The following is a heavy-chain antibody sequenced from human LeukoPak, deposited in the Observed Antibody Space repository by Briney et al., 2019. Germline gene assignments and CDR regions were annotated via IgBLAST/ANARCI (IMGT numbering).Heavy chain of an antibody. V-gene: IGHV3-53*01. CDR2: IYSGGST. Sequence: PGGSLRLSCAASGFTVSSNYMSWVRQAPGKGLEWVSVIYSGGSTYYADSVKGRFTISRDNPKNTLYLQMNSLRAEDTAVYYCARDDRGYTDAFDIWGQGTMVTVSS. J-gene: IGHJ3*02. D-gene: IGHD5-18*01. CDR3: ARDDRGYTDAFDI. CDR1: GFTVSSNY.